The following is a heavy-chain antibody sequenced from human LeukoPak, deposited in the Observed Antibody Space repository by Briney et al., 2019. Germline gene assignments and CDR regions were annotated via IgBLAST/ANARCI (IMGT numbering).Heavy chain of an antibody. D-gene: IGHD3-9*01. Sequence: ASVKVSCKTSGYTFTDYYLHWVRQAPGQRLEWMGWINPNSGGTNYAQKFQARVSMTRDASISTAYMQLSRLRFDDTAVYYCARSPHILTGENFDYWGQGTLVTVSS. CDR1: GYTFTDYY. J-gene: IGHJ4*02. CDR2: INPNSGGT. CDR3: ARSPHILTGENFDY. V-gene: IGHV1-2*02.